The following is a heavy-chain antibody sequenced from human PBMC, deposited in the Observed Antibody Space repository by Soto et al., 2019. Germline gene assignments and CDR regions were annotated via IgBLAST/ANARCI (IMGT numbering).Heavy chain of an antibody. CDR1: GFSLTNARMG. V-gene: IGHV2-26*01. CDR2: ISSNDEK. Sequence: QVTLKESGPVLVKPTETLTLTCTVSGFSLTNARMGVSWIRQPPGKALEWLAHISSNDEKSYRITLMSRLTSSKDTSKSPVVLTVTNVDPADTATYYCARTMQGGEYSSGYFDNWGQGAPVTVSS. D-gene: IGHD6-19*01. J-gene: IGHJ4*02. CDR3: ARTMQGGEYSSGYFDN.